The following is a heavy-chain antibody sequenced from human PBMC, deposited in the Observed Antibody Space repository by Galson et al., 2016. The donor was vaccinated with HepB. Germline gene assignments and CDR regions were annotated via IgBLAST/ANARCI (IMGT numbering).Heavy chain of an antibody. CDR3: AEDRLLGIDY. CDR2: ISGSGGST. CDR1: GFTFSTYA. Sequence: RLSCAASGFTFSTYAMNWVRQAPGKGLEWVSLISGSGGSTSYADSVKGRFTISRDNSKNTLYLQMNSLRAEDTAVYYCAEDRLLGIDYWGQGTLVTVSS. D-gene: IGHD2/OR15-2a*01. J-gene: IGHJ4*02. V-gene: IGHV3-23*01.